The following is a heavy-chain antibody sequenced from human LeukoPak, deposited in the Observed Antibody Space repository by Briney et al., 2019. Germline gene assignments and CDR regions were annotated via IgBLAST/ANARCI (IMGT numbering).Heavy chain of an antibody. V-gene: IGHV3-48*01. CDR1: AFTFSGYS. CDR2: ISPSATTI. J-gene: IGHJ4*02. CDR3: ARDYSSSSGRSFDY. D-gene: IGHD6-6*01. Sequence: GSLRLSCAAFAFTFSGYSMNWVRQAPGKGLEWVSYISPSATTIYYADSVKGRFTISRDNAKNSLYLQMNSLRAEDTAVYYCARDYSSSSGRSFDYWGQGTLVTVSS.